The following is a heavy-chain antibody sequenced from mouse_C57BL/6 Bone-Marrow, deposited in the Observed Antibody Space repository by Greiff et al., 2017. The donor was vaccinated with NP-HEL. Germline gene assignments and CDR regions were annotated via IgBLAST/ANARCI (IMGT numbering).Heavy chain of an antibody. D-gene: IGHD1-1*01. CDR1: GYTFTSYW. CDR3: TSYGSSHWYFDV. Sequence: EVQLQQSGTVLARPGASVKMSCKTSGYTFTSYWMHWVKQRPGQGLEWIGAIYPGNSDTSYNQKFKGKAKLTAVTSASTAYMELSSLTNEDSAVYYCTSYGSSHWYFDVWGTGTTVTVSS. J-gene: IGHJ1*03. V-gene: IGHV1-5*01. CDR2: IYPGNSDT.